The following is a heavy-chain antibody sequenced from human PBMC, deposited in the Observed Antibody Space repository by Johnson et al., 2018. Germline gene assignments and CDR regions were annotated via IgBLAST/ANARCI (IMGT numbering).Heavy chain of an antibody. Sequence: EVQLVESGGGLVQPGGSLRLSCAASGFTFSSYAMSWVRQAPGKGLEWVSAISGSGGSIFYADSVKGRFIISRDNAKNPLYLQMNSLRAEDTAVYYCERATTGTTFSTYMDVWGKGTTVTGSS. CDR3: ERATTGTTFSTYMDV. D-gene: IGHD4-17*01. CDR1: GFTFSSYA. CDR2: ISGSGGSI. J-gene: IGHJ6*03. V-gene: IGHV3-23*04.